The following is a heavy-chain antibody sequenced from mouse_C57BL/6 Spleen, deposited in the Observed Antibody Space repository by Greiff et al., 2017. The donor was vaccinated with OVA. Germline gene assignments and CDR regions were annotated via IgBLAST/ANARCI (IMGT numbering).Heavy chain of an antibody. CDR3: ARRGAYGSSYGFAY. D-gene: IGHD1-1*01. CDR2: FHPYNDDT. V-gene: IGHV1-47*01. Sequence: QVHVKQSGAELVKPGASVKMSCKASGYTFTTYPIEWMKQNHGKSLEWIGNFHPYNDDTKYNEKFKGKATLTVEKSSSTVYLELSRLTSDDSAVYYCARRGAYGSSYGFAYWGQGTLVTVSA. J-gene: IGHJ3*01. CDR1: GYTFTTYP.